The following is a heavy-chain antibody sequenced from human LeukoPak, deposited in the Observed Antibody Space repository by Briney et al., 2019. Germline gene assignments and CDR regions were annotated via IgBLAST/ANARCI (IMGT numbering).Heavy chain of an antibody. CDR1: NGSINFVSYY. CDR3: ARDGAGMTGTGLDY. Sequence: PSETLSPTCTVSNGSINFVSYYWSWIRQPPGKGLEWLGYIHYTGNTIYNPSLKSRVTISMDTAKNQFSLKVSSVTAADTAVYYCARDGAGMTGTGLDYWGQGILATVSS. J-gene: IGHJ4*02. CDR2: IHYTGNT. V-gene: IGHV4-61*01. D-gene: IGHD3-9*01.